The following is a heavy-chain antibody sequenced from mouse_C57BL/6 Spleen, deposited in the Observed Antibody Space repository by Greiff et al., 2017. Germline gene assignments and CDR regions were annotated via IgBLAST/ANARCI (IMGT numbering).Heavy chain of an antibody. Sequence: QVQLKESGPELVKPGASVKISCKASGYSFTSYYIHWVKQRPGQGLEWIGWIYPGSGNTKYNEKFKGKATLTADTSSSTAYMQLSSLTSEDSAVYYCARNDYYGSSPSFDYWGQGTTLTVSS. CDR3: ARNDYYGSSPSFDY. D-gene: IGHD1-1*01. V-gene: IGHV1-66*01. CDR2: IYPGSGNT. J-gene: IGHJ2*01. CDR1: GYSFTSYY.